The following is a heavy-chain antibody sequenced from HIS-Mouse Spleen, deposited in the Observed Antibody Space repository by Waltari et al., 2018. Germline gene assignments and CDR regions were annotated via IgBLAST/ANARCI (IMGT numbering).Heavy chain of an antibody. J-gene: IGHJ3*02. D-gene: IGHD3-10*01. CDR1: GFTLSRCG. Sequence: QVQLVESGGGVVQPGRSLRLSGAASGFTLSRCGMHWVRQAPGKGLEWVAVIWYDGSNKYYADSVKGRFTISRDNSKNTLYLQMNSLRAEDTAVYYCASISLWGGPVDIWGQGTMVTVSS. CDR2: IWYDGSNK. CDR3: ASISLWGGPVDI. V-gene: IGHV3-33*01.